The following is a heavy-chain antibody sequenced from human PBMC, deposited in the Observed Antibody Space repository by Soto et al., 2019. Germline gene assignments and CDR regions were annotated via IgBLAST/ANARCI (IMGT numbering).Heavy chain of an antibody. J-gene: IGHJ5*02. CDR3: ARGFFGIVVVALGWFDP. CDR2: INGSGKSP. V-gene: IGHV3-11*04. CDR1: GFTFNHDA. D-gene: IGHD2-15*01. Sequence: AETLTLTCDASGFTFNHDALSWIRLAPERGLEWVSGINGSGKSPYYADSVKGRFTITRDNAKNSLYLQMNILRAEDTAVYYCARGFFGIVVVALGWFDPWGQGTLVTVSS.